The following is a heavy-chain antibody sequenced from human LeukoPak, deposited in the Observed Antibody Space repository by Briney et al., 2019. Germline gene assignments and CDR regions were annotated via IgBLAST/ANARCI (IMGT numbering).Heavy chain of an antibody. J-gene: IGHJ4*02. D-gene: IGHD3-3*01. CDR1: GFTFSSYA. CDR2: ISYDGSNK. V-gene: IGHV3-30*04. Sequence: PGGSLRLSCAASGFTFSSYAMHWVRQAPGKGLEWVALISYDGSNKYYADSVKARFIISRDNSKNTVYLQMKSLRAEDTAVYYCARSFGVVTVDYWGQGTLVTVSS. CDR3: ARSFGVVTVDY.